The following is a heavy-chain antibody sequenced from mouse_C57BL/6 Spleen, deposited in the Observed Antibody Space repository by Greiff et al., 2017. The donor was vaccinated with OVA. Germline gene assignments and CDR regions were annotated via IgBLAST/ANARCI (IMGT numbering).Heavy chain of an antibody. J-gene: IGHJ1*03. CDR3: ARREGYYWYCEV. D-gene: IGHD2-2*01. CDR2: IYWDDDK. V-gene: IGHV8-12*01. CDR1: GFSLSTSGMG. Sequence: QVTLKESGPGILQSSQTLRLTCSFSGFSLSTSGMGVSWIRQPSGKGLEWLAHIYWDDDKRYNPSLKSRLTISKDTSRNQVFLKITSVDTADTATYDCARREGYYWYCEVWGTGTTVTVSS.